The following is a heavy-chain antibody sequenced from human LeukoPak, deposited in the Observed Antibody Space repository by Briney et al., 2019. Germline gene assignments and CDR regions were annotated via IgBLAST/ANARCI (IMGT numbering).Heavy chain of an antibody. CDR1: GGSLSSHY. CDR3: ARFSSGCSTASCYLTN. D-gene: IGHD2-2*01. Sequence: SETLSLTCTVGGGSLSSHYWSWIRQPPGKGLELVGHIYYTGTTFYNPSLNSRVTISLDTSRNQFSLRLTSVTAADTAVYYCARFSSGCSTASCYLTNWGQGTLVTVSP. CDR2: IYYTGTT. J-gene: IGHJ4*02. V-gene: IGHV4-59*11.